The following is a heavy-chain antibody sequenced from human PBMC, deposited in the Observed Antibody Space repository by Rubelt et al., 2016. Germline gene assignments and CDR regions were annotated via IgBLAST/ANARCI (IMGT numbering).Heavy chain of an antibody. CDR3: AREVPAATYGMDV. J-gene: IGHJ6*02. CDR1: GYTFTSYG. D-gene: IGHD2-2*01. V-gene: IGHV1-18*01. CDR2: ISAYNGNT. Sequence: QVQLVQSGAEVKKPGASVKVSCKASGYTFTSYGISWVRQAPGQGLEWMGWISAYNGNTSYAQNLQGRVTMNTDTSTSTAYMELRSLRSDDTAVYYCAREVPAATYGMDVWGQGTTVTVSS.